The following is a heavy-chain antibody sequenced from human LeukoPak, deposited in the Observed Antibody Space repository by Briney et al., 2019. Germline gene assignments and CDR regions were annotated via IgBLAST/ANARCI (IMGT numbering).Heavy chain of an antibody. D-gene: IGHD3-10*01. CDR3: ARDRWYYYGSGTPYFDY. J-gene: IGHJ4*02. CDR2: ISSSSSYI. V-gene: IGHV3-21*01. Sequence: GGSLRLSCAASGFTFSSYSMNWVRQAPGKGLEWVSSISSSSSYIYYADSVKGRFTISRDNAKNSLYLQTNSLRAEDTAVYYCARDRWYYYGSGTPYFDYWGQGTLVTVSS. CDR1: GFTFSSYS.